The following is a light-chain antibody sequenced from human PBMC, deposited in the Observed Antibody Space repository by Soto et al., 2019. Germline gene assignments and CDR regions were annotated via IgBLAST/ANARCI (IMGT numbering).Light chain of an antibody. CDR2: EGS. V-gene: IGLV2-23*03. CDR3: CSYAFSRTFVV. CDR1: SSDVGSYNL. Sequence: QSALTQPASVSGSPGQSITISCTGTSSDVGSYNLVSWYQQHPGKAPKLMIYEGSKRPSGVSNRFSGSKSGNTASLTISGLQAVDEADYYCCSYAFSRTFVVFGGGTKLTVL. J-gene: IGLJ2*01.